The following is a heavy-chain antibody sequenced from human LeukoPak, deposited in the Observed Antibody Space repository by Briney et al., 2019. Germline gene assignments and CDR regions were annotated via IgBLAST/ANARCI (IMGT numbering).Heavy chain of an antibody. D-gene: IGHD6-19*01. CDR2: ISSSSSTI. V-gene: IGHV3-48*01. CDR1: GFTFSSYS. J-gene: IGHJ4*02. CDR3: ARALRMSSGWYRHIDY. Sequence: PGGPLRLSCAASGFTFSSYSMNWVRQAPGKGLEWVSYISSSSSTIYYADSVKGRFTISRDDAKNSLYLQMNSLRAEDTAVYYCARALRMSSGWYRHIDYWGQGTLVTVSS.